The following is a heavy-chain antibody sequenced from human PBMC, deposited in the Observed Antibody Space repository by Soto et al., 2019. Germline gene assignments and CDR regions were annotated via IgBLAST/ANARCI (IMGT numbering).Heavy chain of an antibody. CDR2: INTGNART. CDR1: GYTFANYA. D-gene: IGHD3-16*01. V-gene: IGHV1-3*04. CDR3: ARECPLGGANWSDP. J-gene: IGHJ5*02. Sequence: QVQLVQSGAEVKKPGASVKLSCKASGYTFANYALHWLRQTPGQRLEWMGWINTGNARTQYSQTFQDRITITRDTSASTSDMDLGIPASEDTAVDYCARECPLGGANWSDPWFQGTLVTV.